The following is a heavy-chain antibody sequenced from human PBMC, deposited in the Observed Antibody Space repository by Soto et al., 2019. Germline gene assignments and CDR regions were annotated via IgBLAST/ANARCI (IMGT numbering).Heavy chain of an antibody. CDR2: IKFDGSST. J-gene: IGHJ6*02. CDR3: VRGAKNIYAMDV. Sequence: EVQLVESGGGLVQPGGSLRLSCAASGFAFSSYWMHWVHQAPGKGLLWVSRIKFDGSSTYYGDSGKGRFTISRDDAKNTVFLQMNGLRVDDTAVYYCVRGAKNIYAMDVWGQGTTVTVSS. V-gene: IGHV3-74*01. CDR1: GFAFSSYW.